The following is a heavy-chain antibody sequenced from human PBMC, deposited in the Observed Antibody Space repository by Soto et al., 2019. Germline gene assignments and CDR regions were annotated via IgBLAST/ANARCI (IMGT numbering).Heavy chain of an antibody. D-gene: IGHD6-19*01. V-gene: IGHV3-23*01. Sequence: PWGSLRISCAASGLTVCSYAMSWVRQAPGKGLEWVSAISGSGGSTHYADSVKGRFTISRDNSKNTLYLQMNSLRAEDTAVYYCAKVELGIAVAGITTDYWGQGTLVTVSS. CDR2: ISGSGGST. J-gene: IGHJ4*02. CDR3: AKVELGIAVAGITTDY. CDR1: GLTVCSYA.